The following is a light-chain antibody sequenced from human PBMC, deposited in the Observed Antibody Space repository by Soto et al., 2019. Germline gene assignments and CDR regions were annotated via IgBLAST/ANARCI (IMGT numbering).Light chain of an antibody. CDR1: HSLLYNNTYNY. V-gene: IGKV2-28*01. J-gene: IGKJ5*01. Sequence: EIVMTQSPLTLPVTSGETASISCRSSHSLLYNNTYNYLDWYVQKPGQSPKVLIYFGSNRAPGVHDRFSGSGSGTDFTLKINRVAAEDVGTYYCMQALQSLTFGQGTRLEIK. CDR3: MQALQSLT. CDR2: FGS.